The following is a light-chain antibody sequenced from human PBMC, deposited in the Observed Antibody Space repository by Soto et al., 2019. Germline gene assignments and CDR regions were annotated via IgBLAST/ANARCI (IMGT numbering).Light chain of an antibody. CDR1: SRDVGGYNY. CDR2: AVS. J-gene: IGLJ3*02. CDR3: SSYASTATPVV. V-gene: IGLV2-14*03. Sequence: QSALTQPASVSGSPGQSITISCTGTSRDVGGYNYVSWYQQHSGKAPKLLIYAVSNRPSEVSNRFSGSKSGNTASLTISGLQAEDEADYYCSSYASTATPVVFGGGTKLTVL.